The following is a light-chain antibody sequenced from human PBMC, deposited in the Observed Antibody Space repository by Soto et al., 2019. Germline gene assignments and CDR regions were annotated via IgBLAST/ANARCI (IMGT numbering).Light chain of an antibody. Sequence: QSVLTQPPSASGTPGQRVTFSCSGSSSNIGRNTVNWYQQFPGTAPKLLIYGNNQRPSGVPDRFYGSKSGTSASLAISGLQSEDEADYYCAAWDDSLSGPVFGGGTKLTVL. CDR3: AAWDDSLSGPV. J-gene: IGLJ3*02. CDR2: GNN. CDR1: SSNIGRNT. V-gene: IGLV1-44*01.